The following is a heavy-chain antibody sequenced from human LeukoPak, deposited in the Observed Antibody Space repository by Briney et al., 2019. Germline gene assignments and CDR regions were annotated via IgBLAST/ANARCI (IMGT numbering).Heavy chain of an antibody. CDR3: ARGKSRGSHIDY. V-gene: IGHV4-38-2*02. CDR1: GYSIRSGYY. D-gene: IGHD1-26*01. Sequence: PSETLSLTCTVSGYSIRSGYYWGCIRQPPGKGLEWIGSIYHSGSTYYNPSLKSRVTISVDTSKNQFSLRLRSVTAADTAVYYCARGKSRGSHIDYWGQGTLVTVSS. CDR2: IYHSGST. J-gene: IGHJ4*02.